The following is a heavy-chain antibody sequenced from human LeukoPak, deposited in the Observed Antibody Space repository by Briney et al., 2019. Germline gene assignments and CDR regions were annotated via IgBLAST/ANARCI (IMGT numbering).Heavy chain of an antibody. CDR3: ARGVPGDFWSGYYSSLRYYYMDV. D-gene: IGHD3-3*01. CDR1: GFTFSSYW. Sequence: GGSLRLSCAASGFTFSSYWMSWVRQAPGKGLEWVANIKQDGSEKYYVDSVKGRFTISRDNAKNSLYLQMNSLRAEDTAVYYCARGVPGDFWSGYYSSLRYYYMDVWGKGTTVTVSS. J-gene: IGHJ6*03. CDR2: IKQDGSEK. V-gene: IGHV3-7*01.